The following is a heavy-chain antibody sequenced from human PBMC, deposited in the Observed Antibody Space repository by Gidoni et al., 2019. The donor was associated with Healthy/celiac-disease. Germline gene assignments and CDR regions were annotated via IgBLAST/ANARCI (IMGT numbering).Heavy chain of an antibody. Sequence: QVQLQQWGAGLLKPSDTLSLTCAVSGGSFSGYYWSWIRQPPGKGLELSGEINHSGSTNYNPSLKSRVTISVDTSKNQFALKLSSVTAADTAVYYCARWGAVVVPAATPDAFDIWGQGTMVTVSS. CDR2: INHSGST. D-gene: IGHD2-2*01. J-gene: IGHJ3*02. V-gene: IGHV4-34*01. CDR1: GGSFSGYY. CDR3: ARWGAVVVPAATPDAFDI.